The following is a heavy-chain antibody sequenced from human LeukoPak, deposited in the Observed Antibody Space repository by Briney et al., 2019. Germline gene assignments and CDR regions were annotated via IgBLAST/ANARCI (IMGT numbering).Heavy chain of an antibody. CDR3: ARGSGAQQDAFDI. Sequence: GGSLRLSCAASGFTFSSYAMSWIRQAPGKGLEWVSYISSSGSTIYYADSVKGRFTISRDNAKNSLYLQMNSLRAEDTAVYYCARGSGAQQDAFDIWGQGTMVTVSS. J-gene: IGHJ3*02. D-gene: IGHD2-15*01. V-gene: IGHV3-11*01. CDR1: GFTFSSYA. CDR2: ISSSGSTI.